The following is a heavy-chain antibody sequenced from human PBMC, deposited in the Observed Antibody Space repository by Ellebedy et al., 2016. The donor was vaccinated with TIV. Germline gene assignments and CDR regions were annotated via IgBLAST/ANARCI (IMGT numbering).Heavy chain of an antibody. J-gene: IGHJ6*02. D-gene: IGHD3-9*01. V-gene: IGHV4-59*08. CDR2: IYYSGYA. Sequence: MPSDTLSLTCTVPGGSISTYYWSWIRQLPGQGLEWIGYIYYSGYAEYNPSLKSLVTISLDTSKDKFSLRLSSVTAADTAVYYCARGPLRYFDWVYYYHGMDVWGQGTTVTVSS. CDR1: GGSISTYY. CDR3: ARGPLRYFDWVYYYHGMDV.